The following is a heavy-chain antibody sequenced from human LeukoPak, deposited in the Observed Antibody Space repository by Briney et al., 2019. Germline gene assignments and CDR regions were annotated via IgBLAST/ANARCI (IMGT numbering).Heavy chain of an antibody. Sequence: SETRSLTCTVSGGSISSHYWSWIRQPPGKGLEWIGYIYYSGSTNYNPSLKSRVTISVDTSKNQFSLKLSSVTAADTAVYYCASYSSGPYNWFDPWGQGTLVTVSS. CDR3: ASYSSGPYNWFDP. V-gene: IGHV4-59*11. D-gene: IGHD6-25*01. CDR1: GGSISSHY. J-gene: IGHJ5*02. CDR2: IYYSGST.